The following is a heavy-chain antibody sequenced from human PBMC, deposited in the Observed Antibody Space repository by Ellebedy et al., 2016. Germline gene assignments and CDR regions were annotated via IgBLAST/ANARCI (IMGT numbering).Heavy chain of an antibody. CDR1: GFPFSKFL. Sequence: GGSLRLSXAVSGFPFSKFLMSWVRQAPGKGLEWVSSISSSGSNIFYADSVKGRFTISRDNAKNSLYLQMNSLRAEDTAVYFCARGVGGTSLNWFDPWGQGTLVIVSS. CDR2: ISSSGSNI. J-gene: IGHJ5*02. CDR3: ARGVGGTSLNWFDP. V-gene: IGHV3-21*01. D-gene: IGHD3-16*01.